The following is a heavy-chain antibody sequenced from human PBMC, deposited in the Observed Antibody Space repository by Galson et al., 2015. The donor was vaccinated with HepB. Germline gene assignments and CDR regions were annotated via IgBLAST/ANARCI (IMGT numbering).Heavy chain of an antibody. CDR1: GFTASSNS. V-gene: IGHV3-53*01. D-gene: IGHD2-15*01. Sequence: SLRLSCAASGFTASSNSMSWVRQAPGKGLEWVSVIYSGDSTYYADSVKGRFTISRDNSKNTLYLQMNSLRAEDTAVYYCAQGYLRFDSWGQGTLVTVSS. CDR2: IYSGDST. CDR3: AQGYLRFDS. J-gene: IGHJ4*02.